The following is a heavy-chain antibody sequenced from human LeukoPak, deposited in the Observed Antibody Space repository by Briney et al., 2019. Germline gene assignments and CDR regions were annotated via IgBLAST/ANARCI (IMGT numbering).Heavy chain of an antibody. Sequence: PSATLSLTCTVSGGSMRNYYWTWIRQSPGRGLEWIGYVYYTGSTNYNPSLKRRVTIALDTSKNQFSLKLSSVTAADTALYYCAKSRDAYNGVSWGQGTLVTVSS. CDR3: AKSRDAYNGVS. D-gene: IGHD5-24*01. J-gene: IGHJ5*02. V-gene: IGHV4-59*01. CDR1: GGSMRNYY. CDR2: VYYTGST.